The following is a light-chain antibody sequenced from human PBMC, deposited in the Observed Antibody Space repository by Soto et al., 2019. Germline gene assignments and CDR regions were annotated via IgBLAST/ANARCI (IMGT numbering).Light chain of an antibody. Sequence: EIVLTQSPGTLSLSPGERAALSCRASQSVSSSHLAWYQQKPGQAPRLLIYSASSRATGIPDRFSGSGSGTDFTLTISRLGGEDFAVYYCHQYGSSPGTFGQGTKVEIK. V-gene: IGKV3-20*01. CDR1: QSVSSSH. CDR2: SAS. CDR3: HQYGSSPGT. J-gene: IGKJ1*01.